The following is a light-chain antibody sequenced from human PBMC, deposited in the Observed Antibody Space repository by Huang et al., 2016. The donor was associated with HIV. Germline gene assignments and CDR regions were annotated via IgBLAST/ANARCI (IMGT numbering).Light chain of an antibody. CDR1: QSVSSY. CDR2: DAS. J-gene: IGKJ2*01. V-gene: IGKV3-11*01. Sequence: EIVLTQSPATLSLSPGERATLSCRASQSVSSYLAWYQQKPVRAPRLLIYDASNRATGIPARFSGSGSGTDFTLTISSLEPEDFAVYYCQQRSNWPPYTFGQGTKLEIK. CDR3: QQRSNWPPYT.